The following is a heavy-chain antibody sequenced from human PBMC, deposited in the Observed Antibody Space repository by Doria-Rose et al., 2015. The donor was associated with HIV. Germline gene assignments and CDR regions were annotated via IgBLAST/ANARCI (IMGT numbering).Heavy chain of an antibody. CDR2: MCSDDER. Sequence: QVTLKESGPVLVKPTETLTPTCTVSGVSLSSPGMGVSWIRQPPGKALEWLADMCSDDERSYKTSLNSRLTISRGTSKSQVVLTMTDMDPVDTATYYCARIKSSRWYHKYYFDFWGQGTLVIVSA. CDR3: ARIKSSRWYHKYYFDF. CDR1: GVSLSSPGMG. V-gene: IGHV2-26*01. D-gene: IGHD6-13*01. J-gene: IGHJ4*02.